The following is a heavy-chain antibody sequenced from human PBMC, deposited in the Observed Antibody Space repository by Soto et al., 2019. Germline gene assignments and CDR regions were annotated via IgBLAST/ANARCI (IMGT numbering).Heavy chain of an antibody. CDR2: TYYRSKWYN. J-gene: IGHJ3*02. CDR1: GDSVSSNSAA. D-gene: IGHD3-9*01. CDR3: ATASLRYFDWFAGQAFDI. V-gene: IGHV6-1*01. Sequence: PQTLALTRGISGDSVSSNSAALNWIRQSPSRGLEWLGRTYYRSKWYNDYAVSVKSRITINPDTSKNQFSLQLNSVTPEDTAVYYCATASLRYFDWFAGQAFDIWGQGAMVTVSS.